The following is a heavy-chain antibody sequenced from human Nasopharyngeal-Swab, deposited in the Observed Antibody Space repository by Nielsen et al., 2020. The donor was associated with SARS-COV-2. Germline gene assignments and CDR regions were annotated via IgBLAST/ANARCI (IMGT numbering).Heavy chain of an antibody. CDR3: ARALIDSSGWYGYYYYYGMDV. J-gene: IGHJ6*02. Sequence: SETLSLTCTVSGGSVSSGSYYWSWIRQPPGKGLEWIGEINHSGSTNYNPPLKSRVTISVDTSKNQFSLKLSSVTAADTAVYYCARALIDSSGWYGYYYYYGMDVWGQGTTVTVSS. CDR1: GGSVSSGSYY. CDR2: INHSGST. D-gene: IGHD6-19*01. V-gene: IGHV4-61*01.